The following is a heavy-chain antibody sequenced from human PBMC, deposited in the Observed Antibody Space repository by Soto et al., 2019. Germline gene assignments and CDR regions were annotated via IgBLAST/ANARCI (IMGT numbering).Heavy chain of an antibody. CDR1: GFTFSSYS. V-gene: IGHV3-48*01. Sequence: EVQLVESGGGLVQPGGSLRLSCAASGFTFSSYSMNWVRQAPGKGLEWVSYISSSSSTIYYADSVTGRFTISRDNAKNSMSLQLSSLRAEETAVYYYAREWRYSITICSGDAFDIWGQGKMVTVS. CDR2: ISSSSSTI. D-gene: IGHD2-2*01. CDR3: AREWRYSITICSGDAFDI. J-gene: IGHJ3*02.